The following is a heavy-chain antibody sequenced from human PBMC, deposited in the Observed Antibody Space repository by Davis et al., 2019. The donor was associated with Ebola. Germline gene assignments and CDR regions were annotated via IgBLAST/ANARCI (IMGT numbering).Heavy chain of an antibody. CDR3: ARVAVAGLFGG. CDR2: IKQDGSEK. D-gene: IGHD6-19*01. CDR1: GFTFSSYW. V-gene: IGHV3-7*01. Sequence: GESLKISCAASGFTFSSYWMSWVRQAPGKGLEWVANIKQDGSEKYYVDSVKGRFTISRDNAKNSLYLQMNSLRAEETAVYYCARVAVAGLFGGWGQGTLVTVSS. J-gene: IGHJ4*02.